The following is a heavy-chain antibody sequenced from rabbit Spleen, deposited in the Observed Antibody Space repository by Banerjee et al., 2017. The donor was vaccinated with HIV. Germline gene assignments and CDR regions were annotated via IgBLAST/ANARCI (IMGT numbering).Heavy chain of an antibody. CDR1: GFSFSAVHW. Sequence: QSLEESGGDLVKPGASLTLTCTASGFSFSAVHWIYWVRQAPGKGLEWIGTVYAGSTGTIDYASWAKGRFTISKSSSTTVTLQMTSLTAADTATYFCARNFDLWDPGTLVTVS. CDR3: ARNFDL. CDR2: VYAGSTGTI. J-gene: IGHJ4*01. V-gene: IGHV1S40*01.